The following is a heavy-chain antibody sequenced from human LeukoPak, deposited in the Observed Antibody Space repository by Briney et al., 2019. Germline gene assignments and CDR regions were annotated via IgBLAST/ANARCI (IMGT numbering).Heavy chain of an antibody. J-gene: IGHJ4*02. V-gene: IGHV3-15*01. CDR1: GLTFSNAW. Sequence: GGSLRLSCAASGLTFSNAWMSWVRQAPGKGLEWVGRIKSKTDGGTTDYAAPVKGRFTISRDDSKNTLYLQMNSLKTEDTAVYYCTTDWHYYDSSGYYYGIDYWGQGTLVTVSS. CDR2: IKSKTDGGTT. CDR3: TTDWHYYDSSGYYYGIDY. D-gene: IGHD3-22*01.